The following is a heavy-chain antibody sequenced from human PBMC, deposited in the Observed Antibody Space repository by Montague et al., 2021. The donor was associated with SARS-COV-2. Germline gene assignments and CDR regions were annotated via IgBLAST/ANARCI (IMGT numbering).Heavy chain of an antibody. Sequence: SETLSLTCAASGGSFSGFYWSWVRQSPGKGLEWIGDVYHSESTNYNPSLKGRVTISVDRSKNQFSLRLRSVTAADTAVYYCARGRGLYYESSGGLYYMDVWGEGTTVTVSS. V-gene: IGHV4-34*01. CDR2: VYHSEST. CDR3: ARGRGLYYESSGGLYYMDV. J-gene: IGHJ6*03. CDR1: GGSFSGFY. D-gene: IGHD3-22*01.